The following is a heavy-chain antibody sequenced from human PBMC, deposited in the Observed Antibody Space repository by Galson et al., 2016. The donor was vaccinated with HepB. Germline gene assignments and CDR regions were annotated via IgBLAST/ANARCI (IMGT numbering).Heavy chain of an antibody. CDR2: INTANGNT. CDR1: GYTFTGHG. V-gene: IGHV1-3*04. CDR3: ARLGFGFFGDYSYFEF. D-gene: IGHD4-17*01. Sequence: SVKVSCKASGYTFTGHGLHWVRQAPGQRLEWMGGINTANGNTEYSQKFQGRVTITTVTSATLVFLDLSSLRSEDTAVYYCARLGFGFFGDYSYFEFWGRGTLVTVSS. J-gene: IGHJ4*02.